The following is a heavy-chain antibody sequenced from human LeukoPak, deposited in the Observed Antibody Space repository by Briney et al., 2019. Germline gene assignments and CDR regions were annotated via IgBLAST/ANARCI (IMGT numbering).Heavy chain of an antibody. CDR2: IIPIFGTA. CDR3: ARDSSYYYDSSGYYWNWFDP. D-gene: IGHD3-22*01. J-gene: IGHJ5*02. CDR1: GGTFSSYA. Sequence: ASVKVSCKASGGTFSSYAISWVRQAPGPGLEWMGGIIPIFGTANYAQKFQGRVTITTDESTSTAYMELSSLRSEDTAVYYCARDSSYYYDSSGYYWNWFDPWGQGTLVTVSS. V-gene: IGHV1-69*05.